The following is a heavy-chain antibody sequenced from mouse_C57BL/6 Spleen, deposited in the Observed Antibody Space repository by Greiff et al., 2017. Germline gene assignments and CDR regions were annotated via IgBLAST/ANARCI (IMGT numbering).Heavy chain of an antibody. Sequence: EVNVVASGGGLVKPGGSLKLSCAASGFTFSSYTMSGVRQTPEKRLEWVATISGGGGNTYYPDSVKGRFTISRDNAKNTLYLQMSSLRSEDTALYYGARHRYDAMDYWGQGTSVTVSS. CDR1: GFTFSSYT. J-gene: IGHJ4*01. V-gene: IGHV5-9*01. CDR3: ARHRYDAMDY. CDR2: ISGGGGNT.